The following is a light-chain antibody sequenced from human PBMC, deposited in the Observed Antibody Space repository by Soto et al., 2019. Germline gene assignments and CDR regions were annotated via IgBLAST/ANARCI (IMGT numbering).Light chain of an antibody. V-gene: IGKV3-15*01. CDR3: QQYNNWPRT. J-gene: IGKJ1*01. CDR1: QSVSSN. CDR2: GAS. Sequence: EIVLTQSPGTLSLSPWERATLSCRASQSVSSNLAWYQQKPGQAPRLLIYGASTRATGIPARFSGSGSGTEFTLTISSLQSEDFAVYYCQQYNNWPRTFGQGTRWIS.